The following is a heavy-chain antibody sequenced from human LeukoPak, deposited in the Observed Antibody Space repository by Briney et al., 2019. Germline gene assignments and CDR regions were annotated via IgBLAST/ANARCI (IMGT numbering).Heavy chain of an antibody. D-gene: IGHD3-22*01. CDR2: ISGSGGST. J-gene: IGHJ4*02. V-gene: IGHV3-23*01. CDR3: AKADPYYYDSSGYYYPY. Sequence: GGSLRLSCAASGFTFSSYAMSWVRHAPGKGLEWVSAISGSGGSTYYADSVKGRFTIPRDNSKNTLYLQMNSLRAEDTAVYYCAKADPYYYDSSGYYYPYWGQGTLVTVSS. CDR1: GFTFSSYA.